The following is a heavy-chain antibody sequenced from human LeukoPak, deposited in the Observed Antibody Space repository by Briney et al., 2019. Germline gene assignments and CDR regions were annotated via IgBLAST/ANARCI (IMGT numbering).Heavy chain of an antibody. J-gene: IGHJ4*02. Sequence: GGSLRLSCAASGFTFSSYEMNWVRQAPGKGLEWVSYISSSGSTTYYADSVKGRFTISRDNAKNSLYLQMNSLRAEDTAVYYCARGNNYYDSSGYYDFDYWGQGTLVTVSS. CDR2: ISSSGSTT. CDR3: ARGNNYYDSSGYYDFDY. D-gene: IGHD3-22*01. V-gene: IGHV3-48*03. CDR1: GFTFSSYE.